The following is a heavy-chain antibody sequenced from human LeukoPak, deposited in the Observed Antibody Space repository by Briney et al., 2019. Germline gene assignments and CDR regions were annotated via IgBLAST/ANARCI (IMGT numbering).Heavy chain of an antibody. CDR1: GFTFSSYA. D-gene: IGHD1-26*01. Sequence: GGSLRLSCAASGFTFSSYAMSWVRQAPGKGLEWVSSISSSSSYIYYADSVKGRFTISRDNAKNSLYLQMNSLRAEDTAVYYCARGKGEPNWFDPWGQGTLVTVSS. V-gene: IGHV3-21*01. CDR2: ISSSSSYI. CDR3: ARGKGEPNWFDP. J-gene: IGHJ5*02.